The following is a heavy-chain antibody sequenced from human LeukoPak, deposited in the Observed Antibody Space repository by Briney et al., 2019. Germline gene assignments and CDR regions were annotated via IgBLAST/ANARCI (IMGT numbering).Heavy chain of an antibody. V-gene: IGHV4-39*01. CDR3: ARHRVLEAEFDY. D-gene: IGHD1-1*01. J-gene: IGHJ4*02. Sequence: SETLSLTCTVSGGSISSYYWSWIRQPPGKALEWIGSIYYSGSTYYNPSLKSRVTISVDTSKNQFSLKLSSVTAADTAVYYCARHRVLEAEFDYWGQGTLVTVSS. CDR1: GGSISSYY. CDR2: IYYSGST.